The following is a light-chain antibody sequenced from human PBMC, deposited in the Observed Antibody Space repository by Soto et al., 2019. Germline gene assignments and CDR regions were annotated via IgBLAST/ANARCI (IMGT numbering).Light chain of an antibody. CDR1: SSDVGGYNS. CDR3: SSYASSNTLL. Sequence: QSVLTQPPSASGSPGQSVTVSCTGTSSDVGGYNSVSWYQQHPGKAPKLMIYEVSKRPSGVPDRFSGSKSGNTASLTVSGRQAEDEADYYCSSYASSNTLLFGGGTKVTVL. CDR2: EVS. V-gene: IGLV2-8*01. J-gene: IGLJ2*01.